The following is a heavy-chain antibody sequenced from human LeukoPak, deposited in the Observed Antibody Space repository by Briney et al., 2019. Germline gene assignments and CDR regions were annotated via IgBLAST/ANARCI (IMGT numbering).Heavy chain of an antibody. V-gene: IGHV3-66*01. Sequence: PGGSLRLSCAASGFTVSSNYMSWVRQAPGKGLEWVSVIYSGGSTYYADSVKGRFTISRDNSKNTLYLQMNSLRAEDTAVYYCARGRYSSGWYGYYYYSMDVWGQGTTVTVSS. CDR1: GFTVSSNY. CDR2: IYSGGST. J-gene: IGHJ6*02. CDR3: ARGRYSSGWYGYYYYSMDV. D-gene: IGHD6-19*01.